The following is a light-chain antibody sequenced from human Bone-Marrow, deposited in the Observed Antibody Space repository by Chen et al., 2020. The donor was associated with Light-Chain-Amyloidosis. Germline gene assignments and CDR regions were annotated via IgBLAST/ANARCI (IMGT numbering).Light chain of an antibody. Sequence: NFMLTQPHSVSESPGKTVTISCTRSSGTIASNYVHWYQQRPGSAPIIVIYEETQRPSGVPDRFSGSIASSSDSPSLTISALKTYDEAVYYCQSYDNNFSVVFVGGTKLTVL. CDR1: SGTIASNY. V-gene: IGLV6-57*04. CDR2: EET. CDR3: QSYDNNFSVV. J-gene: IGLJ2*01.